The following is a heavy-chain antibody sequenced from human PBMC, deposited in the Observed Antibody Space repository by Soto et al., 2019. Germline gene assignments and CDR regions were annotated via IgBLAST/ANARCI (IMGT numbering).Heavy chain of an antibody. Sequence: KAGGSLRLSCAASGFTFSSYTMNWVRQAPGKGLELVSSISSSSSYIYYTDSVKGRFTISRDNAKNSLYLQMNSLSAEDTAVYYCASLSRSALDYSGQGTLVTVSS. CDR3: ASLSRSALDY. V-gene: IGHV3-21*01. D-gene: IGHD3-16*02. CDR1: GFTFSSYT. CDR2: ISSSSSYI. J-gene: IGHJ4*01.